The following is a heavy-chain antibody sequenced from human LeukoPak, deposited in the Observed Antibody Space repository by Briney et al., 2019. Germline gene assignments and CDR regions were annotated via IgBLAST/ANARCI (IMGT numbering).Heavy chain of an antibody. CDR1: GFIFSSDS. D-gene: IGHD3-3*01. CDR2: ISSSSSYI. Sequence: GGSLRLSCAASGFIFSSDSMNWVRQAPGKGLEWVSSISSSSSYIYYADSVKGRFTISRDNAKNSLYLQMNSLRAEDTAVYYCASDFWSGYYGYFDYWGQGTLVTVSS. J-gene: IGHJ4*02. CDR3: ASDFWSGYYGYFDY. V-gene: IGHV3-21*01.